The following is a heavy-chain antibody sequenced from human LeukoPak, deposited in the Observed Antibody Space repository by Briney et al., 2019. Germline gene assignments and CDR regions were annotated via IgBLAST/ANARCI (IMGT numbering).Heavy chain of an antibody. D-gene: IGHD3-3*01. CDR3: ARGDFWSGDYTDAFDV. Sequence: GGSLRLSXAASGFTFSNYWMSWVRQAPGKGLEWVANIKPDGSEKYCVDSVKGRFSISRDNVRNVLYLQMNNLRAGDTALYYCARGDFWSGDYTDAFDVWGQGTMVTVSA. CDR2: IKPDGSEK. CDR1: GFTFSNYW. V-gene: IGHV3-7*04. J-gene: IGHJ3*01.